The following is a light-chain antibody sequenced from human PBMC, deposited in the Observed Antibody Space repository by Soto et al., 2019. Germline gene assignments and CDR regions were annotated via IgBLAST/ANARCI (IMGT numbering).Light chain of an antibody. Sequence: SYELTQPPSVSVAPGQTARITCGGNNIGSQTVHWCQQKPGQAPVLVVYDDSGRPSGIPERFSGSNSGNTATLTISGVGAGDEADYYCQVWDSSSDHWVFGGGTKLTVL. CDR3: QVWDSSSDHWV. V-gene: IGLV3-21*02. CDR2: DDS. J-gene: IGLJ3*02. CDR1: NIGSQT.